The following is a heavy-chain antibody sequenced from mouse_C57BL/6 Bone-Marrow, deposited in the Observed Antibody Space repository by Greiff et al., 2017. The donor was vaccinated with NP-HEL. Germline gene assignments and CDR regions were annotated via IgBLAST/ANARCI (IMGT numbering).Heavy chain of an antibody. Sequence: EVKLVESGGGLVKPGGSLKLSCAASGFTFSSYAMSWVRQTPEKRLEWVATISDGGSYTYYPDNVKGRFTISRDNAKNNLYLQMSHLKSEDTAMYYCAGVDGNYVAYWGQGTLVTVSA. CDR2: ISDGGSYT. V-gene: IGHV5-4*03. CDR1: GFTFSSYA. D-gene: IGHD2-1*01. CDR3: AGVDGNYVAY. J-gene: IGHJ3*01.